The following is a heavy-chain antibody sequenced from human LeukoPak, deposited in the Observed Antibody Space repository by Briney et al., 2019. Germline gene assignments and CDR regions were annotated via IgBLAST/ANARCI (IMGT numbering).Heavy chain of an antibody. CDR3: ARDNNWGSTHY. V-gene: IGHV3-30-3*01. CDR2: VSYDGSNK. J-gene: IGHJ4*02. D-gene: IGHD7-27*01. Sequence: GGSLTLSCAASGFTFNTYAMHWVRQAPGKGLEWVAVVSYDGSNKYYADSVQGRFTVSRDNSKNTLYLHMNTLRIEDTAVYYCARDNNWGSTHYWGQGTLVTVSS. CDR1: GFTFNTYA.